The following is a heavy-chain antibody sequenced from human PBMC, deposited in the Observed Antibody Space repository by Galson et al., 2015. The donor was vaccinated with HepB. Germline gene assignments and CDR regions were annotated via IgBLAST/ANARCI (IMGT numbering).Heavy chain of an antibody. CDR3: ARGPNWDRRLSF. J-gene: IGHJ4*02. V-gene: IGHV4-34*01. D-gene: IGHD7-27*01. CDR2: INHTGST. CDR1: GWSFNGYY. Sequence: SETLSLTCAVYGWSFNGYYWSWIRQPPGKGLEWIGEINHTGSTNYNPSLKSRVTISVETSKNQFSLRLTSVTAADTAVYYCARGPNWDRRLSFWGQGTLVTVSS.